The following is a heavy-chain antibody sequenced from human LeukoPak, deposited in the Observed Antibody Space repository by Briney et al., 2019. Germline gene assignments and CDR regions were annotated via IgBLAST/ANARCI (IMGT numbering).Heavy chain of an antibody. D-gene: IGHD4-17*01. CDR2: ISAYNGDT. V-gene: IGHV1-18*01. Sequence: ASVKVSCKASGYTFTSYGISWVRQAPGQGLEWMGWISAYNGDTNYAQKLQGRVTMTTDTSTSTAYMELRSLGSDDTAVYYCARALQGSPVRAAVTYWGQGTLVTVSS. CDR1: GYTFTSYG. J-gene: IGHJ4*02. CDR3: ARALQGSPVRAAVTY.